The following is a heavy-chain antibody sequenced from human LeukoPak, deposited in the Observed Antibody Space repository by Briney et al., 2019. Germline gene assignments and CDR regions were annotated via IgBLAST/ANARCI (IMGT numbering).Heavy chain of an antibody. J-gene: IGHJ6*03. D-gene: IGHD3-16*01. CDR3: AREGFMITFGGAHYMDV. CDR1: GVIFSSYA. V-gene: IGHV1-69*13. Sequence: ASVKVSCKASGVIFSSYAITWVRQAPGQGLEWMGGIIPMFGTPNYAQKFQGRVTITADESTNTAYMELSSLTYEDTAMYYCAREGFMITFGGAHYMDVWGKGTTVTVSS. CDR2: IIPMFGTP.